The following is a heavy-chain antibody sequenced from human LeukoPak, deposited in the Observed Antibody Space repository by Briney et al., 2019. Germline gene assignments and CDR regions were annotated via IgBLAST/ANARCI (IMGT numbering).Heavy chain of an antibody. J-gene: IGHJ4*02. V-gene: IGHV4-59*08. D-gene: IGHD1-26*01. CDR1: GGSISSYH. CDR3: ARLASGSYGPLTPFDY. CDR2: IYYSGST. Sequence: SETLSLTCTVSGGSISSYHWSWIRQPPGKGLEWIGDIYYSGSTNYNPSLKSRVTISVDTSKNQFSLRLSSVTAADTAVYYSARLASGSYGPLTPFDYWGQGTLVTVSS.